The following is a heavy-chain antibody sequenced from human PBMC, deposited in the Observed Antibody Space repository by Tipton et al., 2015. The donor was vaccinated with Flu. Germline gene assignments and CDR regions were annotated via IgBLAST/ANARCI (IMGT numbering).Heavy chain of an antibody. CDR1: GDSVGRSGYY. J-gene: IGHJ2*01. CDR3: ASRWGPHWYFDL. V-gene: IGHV4-31*03. D-gene: IGHD3-16*01. CDR2: IYYNGGA. Sequence: TLSLTCTVSGDSVGRSGYYWSWIRQLPGNDLEWIGNIYYNGGAYYNPSLKSRATILLDTPQNQFSLNLASVTAADTALYHCASRWGPHWYFDLWGRGILVNVSS.